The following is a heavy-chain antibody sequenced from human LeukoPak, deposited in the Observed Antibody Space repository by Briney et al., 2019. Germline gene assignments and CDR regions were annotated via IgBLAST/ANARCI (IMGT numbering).Heavy chain of an antibody. D-gene: IGHD5-18*01. J-gene: IGHJ4*02. CDR1: GFTFSIYG. CDR2: ISYDGSNK. CDR3: AKDSGAVRGYSYDSPGYFDY. Sequence: GRSLRLSCAASGFTFSIYGMHWVRQAPGKGLEWVAVISYDGSNKCYADSVKGRFTISRDNSKNTLYLQMNSLRAEDTAVYYCAKDSGAVRGYSYDSPGYFDYWGQGTLVTVSS. V-gene: IGHV3-30*18.